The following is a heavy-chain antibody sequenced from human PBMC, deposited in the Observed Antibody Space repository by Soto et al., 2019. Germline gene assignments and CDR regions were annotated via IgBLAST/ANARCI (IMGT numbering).Heavy chain of an antibody. CDR2: IIPIFGTA. CDR1: GGTFSSYC. Sequence: GDSVNVSCKASGGTFSSYCISWVRQAPGQGLEWMGGIIPIFGTANYAQKFQGRVTITADESTSTAYMELSSLRSEDTAVYYCARDPKTIGKRANWLDPWGQGTLVTVSS. D-gene: IGHD1-26*01. V-gene: IGHV1-69*13. CDR3: ARDPKTIGKRANWLDP. J-gene: IGHJ5*02.